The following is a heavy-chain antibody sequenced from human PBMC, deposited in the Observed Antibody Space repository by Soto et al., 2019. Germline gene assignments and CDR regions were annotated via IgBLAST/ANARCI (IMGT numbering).Heavy chain of an antibody. Sequence: GASVKVSCKASGYTLTRYSIHWVRQAPGQRLEWMGWINAGNGNTKFSQKSQGRVTITRDTSASTAYMELRGLRSEDTAVYYCAILGTYYFDNSDNYFDFWGQGTLVTVS. J-gene: IGHJ4*02. V-gene: IGHV1-3*01. CDR3: AILGTYYFDNSDNYFDF. CDR2: INAGNGNT. D-gene: IGHD3-22*01. CDR1: GYTLTRYS.